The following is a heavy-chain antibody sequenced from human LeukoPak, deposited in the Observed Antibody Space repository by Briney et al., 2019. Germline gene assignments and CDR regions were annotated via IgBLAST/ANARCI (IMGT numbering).Heavy chain of an antibody. D-gene: IGHD3-16*01. Sequence: PSETLSLTCTVSGASIRSSTYYWGWARQPPGKGLEWIGSIFYTGSTYYNLSLKSRVTISVDTSKNQFSLKLTSVTAADRAIYYCARLLRPLAGHFDYWGQGTLVTVSS. CDR3: ARLLRPLAGHFDY. J-gene: IGHJ4*02. V-gene: IGHV4-39*01. CDR2: IFYTGST. CDR1: GASIRSSTYY.